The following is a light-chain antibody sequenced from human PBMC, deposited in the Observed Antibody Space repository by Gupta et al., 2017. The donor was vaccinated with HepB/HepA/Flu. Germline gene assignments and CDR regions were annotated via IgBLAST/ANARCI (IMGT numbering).Light chain of an antibody. CDR3: AAWDDTLAGYYV. J-gene: IGLJ1*01. CDR1: SSNIGSNT. V-gene: IGLV1-44*01. CDR2: ENI. Sequence: QSVLTQPPSASGPPGQRVTISCSGSSSNIGSNTVNWYQHLPGTAPKLLIYENIKRPSGVPDRFSGSKSGTSASLAISGLQSEDEADYYCAAWDDTLAGYYVFGTGTRVTVL.